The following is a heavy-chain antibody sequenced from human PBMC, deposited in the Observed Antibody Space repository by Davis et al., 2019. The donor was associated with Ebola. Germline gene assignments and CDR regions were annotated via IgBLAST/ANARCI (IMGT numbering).Heavy chain of an antibody. V-gene: IGHV1-2*04. CDR2: INPNSGGT. Sequence: AASVKVSCKASGGTFSSYAISWVRQAPGQGLEWMGWINPNSGGTNYAQKFQGWVTMTRDTSISTAYMELSRLRSDDTAVYYCARSGRDIVGATMDYWGQGTLVTVSS. D-gene: IGHD1-26*01. J-gene: IGHJ4*02. CDR3: ARSGRDIVGATMDY. CDR1: GGTFSSYA.